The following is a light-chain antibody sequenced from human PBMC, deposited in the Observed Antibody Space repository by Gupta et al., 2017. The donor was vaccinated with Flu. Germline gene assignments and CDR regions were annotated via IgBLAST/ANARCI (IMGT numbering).Light chain of an antibody. CDR2: DES. CDR3: QVWDSSSDQFYV. J-gene: IGLJ1*01. CDR1: NIGSKS. V-gene: IGLV3-21*02. Sequence: SSVLTQPPSVSVAPGQTARITCGGNNIGSKSVHWYQQKPGQAPVLVVYDESDRPSGIPERCSGSNSGNTATLTISRVEAGDEADYYCQVWDSSSDQFYVFGTGTKVTVL.